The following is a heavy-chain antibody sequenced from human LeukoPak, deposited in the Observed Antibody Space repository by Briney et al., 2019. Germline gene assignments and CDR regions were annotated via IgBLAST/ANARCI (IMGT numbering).Heavy chain of an antibody. D-gene: IGHD6-19*01. CDR1: GFTFSSYA. Sequence: PGGSLRLSGAASGFTFSSYAMSWVRQAPGKGLEWVSAISGSGGSTYYADSVKGRFTISRDNSKNTLYLQMNSLRAEDTAVYYCAKQRGQWLVIDYWGQGTLVTVSS. V-gene: IGHV3-23*01. CDR3: AKQRGQWLVIDY. CDR2: ISGSGGST. J-gene: IGHJ4*02.